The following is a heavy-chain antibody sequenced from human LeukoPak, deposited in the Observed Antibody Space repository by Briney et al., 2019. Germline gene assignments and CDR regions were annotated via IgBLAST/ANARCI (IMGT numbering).Heavy chain of an antibody. J-gene: IGHJ1*01. D-gene: IGHD2-21*02. CDR3: ARAVVVTAITYFQH. Sequence: PSETLSLTCTVSGGSISSYYWSWIRQPPGKGLEWIGYIYYSGSTNYNPSLKSRVTISVDTSKNQFSLKLSSVTAADMAVYYCARAVVVTAITYFQHWGQGTLVTVSS. V-gene: IGHV4-59*01. CDR2: IYYSGST. CDR1: GGSISSYY.